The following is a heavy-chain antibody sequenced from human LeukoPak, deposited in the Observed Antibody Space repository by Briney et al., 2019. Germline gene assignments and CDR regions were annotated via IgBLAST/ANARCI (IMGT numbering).Heavy chain of an antibody. CDR1: GGSITSSSYS. CDR3: ARLYSSSCNFDY. D-gene: IGHD6-13*01. J-gene: IGHJ4*02. Sequence: PSETLSLTCSVSGGSITSSSYSWGWIRQPPGKGLEWIGAMHYSGSSYYNPSLKSRVTISVDTSKNQLSLKLTSVTAADTAVYYCARLYSSSCNFDYWGQGTLVTVSP. CDR2: MHYSGSS. V-gene: IGHV4-39*01.